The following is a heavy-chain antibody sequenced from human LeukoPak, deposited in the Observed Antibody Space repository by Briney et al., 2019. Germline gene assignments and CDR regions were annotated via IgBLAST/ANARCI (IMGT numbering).Heavy chain of an antibody. CDR2: IYYSGST. J-gene: IGHJ5*02. V-gene: IGHV4-30-4*01. D-gene: IGHD6-13*01. CDR1: GGSISSGDYY. Sequence: SETLSLTCTVSGGSISSGDYYWSWIRQPPGKGLEWIGYIYYSGSTYYNPSLKSRVTTSVDTSKNQFSLKLSSVTAADTAVYYCARVAAAGQNWFDPWGQGTLVTVSS. CDR3: ARVAAAGQNWFDP.